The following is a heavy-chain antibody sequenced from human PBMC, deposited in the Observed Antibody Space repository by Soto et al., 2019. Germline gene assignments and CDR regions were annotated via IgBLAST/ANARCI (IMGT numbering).Heavy chain of an antibody. CDR2: IFHSGST. J-gene: IGHJ6*02. CDR1: GYSIGSGYY. D-gene: IGHD3-10*01. V-gene: IGHV4-38-2*01. CDR3: ARGLEFSGMDV. Sequence: LSLTCAVSGYSIGSGYYWGWIRQSPGKGLEWIGTIFHSGSTYHNPSLRSRVTISLDTANNQFSLRLTGVTAADTAVFYCARGLEFSGMDVWGQGTMVTVSS.